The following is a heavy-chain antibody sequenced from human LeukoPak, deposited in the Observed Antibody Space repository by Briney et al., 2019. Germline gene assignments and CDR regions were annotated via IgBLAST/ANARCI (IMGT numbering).Heavy chain of an antibody. D-gene: IGHD4-23*01. V-gene: IGHV3-64*01. CDR3: ARGIRWASDY. CDR1: GFTFSCYS. Sequence: PGGALRLSCAAHGFTFSCYSMVSVRQATGKGLEYVSGITSNEGIRNYGNSVKGRFTTSRDNSKDTLYLQMGILRTEDMAVYYCARGIRWASDYWGQGTPVTVAS. J-gene: IGHJ4*02. CDR2: ITSNEGIR.